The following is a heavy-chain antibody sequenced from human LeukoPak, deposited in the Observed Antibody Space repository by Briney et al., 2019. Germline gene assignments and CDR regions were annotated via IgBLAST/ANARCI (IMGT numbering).Heavy chain of an antibody. V-gene: IGHV4-59*08. CDR1: GFSVSPGSY. Sequence: SETLSLTCTVSGFSVSPGSYWGWIRQPPGKGLEWIGYIYYSGSTNYNPSLKSRVTISVDTSKNQFSLKLSSVTAADTAVYYCARQGARDGYNYGFDYWGQGTLVTVSS. J-gene: IGHJ4*02. CDR2: IYYSGST. D-gene: IGHD5-24*01. CDR3: ARQGARDGYNYGFDY.